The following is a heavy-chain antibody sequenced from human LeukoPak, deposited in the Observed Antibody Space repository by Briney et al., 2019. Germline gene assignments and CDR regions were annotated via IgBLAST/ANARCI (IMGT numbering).Heavy chain of an antibody. Sequence: SETLSLTCTVSGGSLSSYHWSWIRQPPEKGLEWIGYIYYSGSTNYNPSLKSRVTISVDTSKNQFSLKLSSGTAAVSVVYYCARSYSSSRGYFDYWGQGTLVSVSS. CDR3: ARSYSSSRGYFDY. J-gene: IGHJ4*02. D-gene: IGHD6-13*01. V-gene: IGHV4-59*01. CDR1: GGSLSSYH. CDR2: IYYSGST.